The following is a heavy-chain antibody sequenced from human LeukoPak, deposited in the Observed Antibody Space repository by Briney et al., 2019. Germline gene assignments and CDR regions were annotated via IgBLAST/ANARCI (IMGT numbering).Heavy chain of an antibody. Sequence: GESLKISCKDSGYIFTSYWIGWVRQMPGKGLEWMGIIYPGDSNPRYSPSFQGQVTISADKSICTAYVQWSSLKASDTAMYYCARLGGSGSPDYWGQGTLVTVSS. V-gene: IGHV5-51*01. D-gene: IGHD3-10*01. CDR1: GYIFTSYW. CDR3: ARLGGSGSPDY. J-gene: IGHJ4*02. CDR2: IYPGDSNP.